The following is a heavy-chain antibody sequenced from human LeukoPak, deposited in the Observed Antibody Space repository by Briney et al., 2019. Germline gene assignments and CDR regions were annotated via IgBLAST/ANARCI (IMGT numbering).Heavy chain of an antibody. Sequence: PSETLSLTCTVSGGSISPFYWNWIRQPPGKGREWLGYIYYTGGNSYSPSLDSRATISEETSKNQISLKLKSVNAAAPVGYYCATARIVVGNAGAFDSWGQGTMVPVSS. CDR2: IYYTGGN. V-gene: IGHV4-59*12. CDR3: ATARIVVGNAGAFDS. D-gene: IGHD3-22*01. J-gene: IGHJ3*02. CDR1: GGSISPFY.